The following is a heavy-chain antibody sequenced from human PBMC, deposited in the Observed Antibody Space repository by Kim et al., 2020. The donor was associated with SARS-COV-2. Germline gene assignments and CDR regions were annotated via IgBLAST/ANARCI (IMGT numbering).Heavy chain of an antibody. CDR3: AKDSWIQLCFRPIGTNLDYCFDY. CDR2: ISYDGSNK. J-gene: IGHJ4*02. CDR1: GFTFSSYG. D-gene: IGHD5-18*01. V-gene: IGHV3-30*18. Sequence: GGSLRLSCAASGFTFSSYGMHWVRQAPGKGLEWVAVISYDGSNKYYADSVKGRFTISRDNSKNTLYLQMNSLRAEDTAVYYCAKDSWIQLCFRPIGTNLDYCFDYWGQGTLVTVSS.